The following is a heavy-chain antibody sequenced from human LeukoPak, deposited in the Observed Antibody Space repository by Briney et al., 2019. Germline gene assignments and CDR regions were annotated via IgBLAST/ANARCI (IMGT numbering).Heavy chain of an antibody. CDR2: MHSSGTT. D-gene: IGHD3-22*01. CDR1: GGSISSDY. CDR3: ARNTHYYDRSGITGMYVCDR. J-gene: IGHJ3*02. Sequence: PSETLSLTCTVSGGSISSDYWSWIRQPAGKGLEWIGRMHSSGTTNYNASLQSRLSISMHTSKNQISLQLSSVTAADTAVYFCARNTHYYDRSGITGMYVCDRWGRGTMVTVSS. V-gene: IGHV4-4*07.